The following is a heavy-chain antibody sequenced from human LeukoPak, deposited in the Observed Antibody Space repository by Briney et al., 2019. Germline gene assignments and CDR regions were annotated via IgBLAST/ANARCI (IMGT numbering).Heavy chain of an antibody. Sequence: SVKVSXKASGGTFSSYAISWVRQAPGQGLEWMGRIIPIFGTANYAQKFQGRVTITTDESTSTAYMELSSLRSEDTAVYYCARPGGSSWSTANYFDYWGQGTLVTVSS. J-gene: IGHJ4*02. D-gene: IGHD6-13*01. CDR1: GGTFSSYA. CDR2: IIPIFGTA. V-gene: IGHV1-69*05. CDR3: ARPGGSSWSTANYFDY.